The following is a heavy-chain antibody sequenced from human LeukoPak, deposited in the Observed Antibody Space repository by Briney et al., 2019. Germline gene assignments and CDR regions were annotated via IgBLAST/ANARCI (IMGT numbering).Heavy chain of an antibody. Sequence: GGSLRLSCAASGFTFSDYYMSWIRQAPGKGREWVSYISSSGSTIYYADSVKGRFTISRANAKNSLYLQMNSLRAEDTAVYYCARDPLTIFGVVTIYYYGMDVWGQGTTVTVSS. J-gene: IGHJ6*02. V-gene: IGHV3-11*01. D-gene: IGHD3-3*01. CDR1: GFTFSDYY. CDR3: ARDPLTIFGVVTIYYYGMDV. CDR2: ISSSGSTI.